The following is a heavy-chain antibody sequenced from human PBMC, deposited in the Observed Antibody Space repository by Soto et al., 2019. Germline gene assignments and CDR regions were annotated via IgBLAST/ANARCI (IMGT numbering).Heavy chain of an antibody. Sequence: QVQLVESGGGVVQPGRSLRLSCAASGFTFSSYGMHWVRQAPGKGLEWVAVIWYDGSNKYYADSVKGRFTISRDNSKKTRHLQMNRLRAEDTAVYYCARDGLKLPDGMDVWGQGTTVTVSS. V-gene: IGHV3-33*01. J-gene: IGHJ6*02. CDR3: ARDGLKLPDGMDV. CDR2: IWYDGSNK. D-gene: IGHD2-15*01. CDR1: GFTFSSYG.